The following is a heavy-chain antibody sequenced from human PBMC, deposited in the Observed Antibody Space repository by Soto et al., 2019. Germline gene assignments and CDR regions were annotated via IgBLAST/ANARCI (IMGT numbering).Heavy chain of an antibody. CDR2: ISGSGGST. CDR1: GFTFSSYA. CDR3: AKDRDCISTSCYLQGFDP. Sequence: GGSLRLSCAASGFTFSSYAMSWVRQAPGEGLEWVSAISGSGGSTYYADSVKGRFTISRDNSKNTLYLQMNSLRAEDTAVYYCAKDRDCISTSCYLQGFDPWGQGTLVTVSS. V-gene: IGHV3-23*01. D-gene: IGHD2-2*01. J-gene: IGHJ5*02.